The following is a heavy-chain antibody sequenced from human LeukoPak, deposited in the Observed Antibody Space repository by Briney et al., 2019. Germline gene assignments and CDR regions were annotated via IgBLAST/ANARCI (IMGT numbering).Heavy chain of an antibody. CDR2: INGGSRAM. CDR3: GNSYYALNL. V-gene: IGHV3-48*01. D-gene: IGHD3-10*01. J-gene: IGHJ5*02. CDR1: GFTFSAYS. Sequence: PGGSLRLSCAASGFTFSAYSMNWVRQAPGKGLEWISYINGGSRAMYYADSVKGRFTISRDDAKNSLYLQMSSLRAEDTAVYYCGNSYYALNLWGQGTLVTVSS.